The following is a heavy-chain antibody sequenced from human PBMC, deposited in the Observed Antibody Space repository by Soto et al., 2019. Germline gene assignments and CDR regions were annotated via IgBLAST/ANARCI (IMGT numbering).Heavy chain of an antibody. D-gene: IGHD6-13*01. CDR2: ISDDGSNK. CDR3: AKEGRSSSWYPTINWFDP. J-gene: IGHJ5*02. Sequence: PGGSLTLSCAAPGFQFSSYCVHWVRPAPGKGLEWVAVISDDGSNKYYADSVKGRFTISRDNSKNTLYLQMNSLRAEDTAVYYCAKEGRSSSWYPTINWFDPWGQGTLVTVSS. V-gene: IGHV3-30*18. CDR1: GFQFSSYC.